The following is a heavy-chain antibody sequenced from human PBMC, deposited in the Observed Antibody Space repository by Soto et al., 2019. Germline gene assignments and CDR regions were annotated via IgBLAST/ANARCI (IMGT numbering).Heavy chain of an antibody. CDR3: ARHSNRNYGLYYFDY. Sequence: SETLSLTCTVSGASISSPSYYWGWIRLSPGKGLEWIGYIYYSGSTKYNPSLKSRVTMSVDTSKNQFSLKVSSATAADTAVYYCARHSNRNYGLYYFDYWGLGALVTVSS. CDR1: GASISSPSYY. J-gene: IGHJ4*02. D-gene: IGHD4-4*01. CDR2: IYYSGST. V-gene: IGHV4-61*05.